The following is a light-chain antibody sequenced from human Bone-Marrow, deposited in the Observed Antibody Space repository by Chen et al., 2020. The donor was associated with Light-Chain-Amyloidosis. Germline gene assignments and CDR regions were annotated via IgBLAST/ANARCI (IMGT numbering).Light chain of an antibody. Sequence: SYQLTHPPSVSVSPGHTAKTTCSGEDLPTKYAYWYQQKPGQAPVLVIHRDTERPSGISERFSGSSSGTTATLTISGVQAEDEADYHCQSADSSGTYEVIFGGGTKLTVL. CDR2: RDT. J-gene: IGLJ2*01. CDR1: DLPTKY. V-gene: IGLV3-25*03. CDR3: QSADSSGTYEVI.